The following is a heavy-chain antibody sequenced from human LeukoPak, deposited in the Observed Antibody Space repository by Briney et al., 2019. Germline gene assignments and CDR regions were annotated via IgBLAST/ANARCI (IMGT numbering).Heavy chain of an antibody. D-gene: IGHD3-3*01. CDR3: ARGRITIFGVVFDY. Sequence: GGSLRLSCAASGFTFSSYAMHWVRQAPGKGLEWVAVISYDGSNKYYADSVKGRFTISRDNSKNTLYLQMNSLRAEDTAVYYCARGRITIFGVVFDYWGQGTLVTVSS. V-gene: IGHV3-30-3*01. CDR2: ISYDGSNK. J-gene: IGHJ4*02. CDR1: GFTFSSYA.